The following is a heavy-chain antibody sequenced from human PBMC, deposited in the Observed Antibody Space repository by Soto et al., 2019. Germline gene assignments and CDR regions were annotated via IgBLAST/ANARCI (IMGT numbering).Heavy chain of an antibody. CDR2: ITSKSTTI. Sequence: GGSLRLSCAASGFTFTSYSMNWVRQAPGQGLEWVSYITSKSTTIKYADSVKGRFTVSRDNAKNSLYLQLNSLRDEDTAVYYCAREMGACSDSSCYPGPYDSWGQGTLVTVSS. J-gene: IGHJ5*02. D-gene: IGHD3-16*01. CDR1: GFTFTSYS. V-gene: IGHV3-48*02. CDR3: AREMGACSDSSCYPGPYDS.